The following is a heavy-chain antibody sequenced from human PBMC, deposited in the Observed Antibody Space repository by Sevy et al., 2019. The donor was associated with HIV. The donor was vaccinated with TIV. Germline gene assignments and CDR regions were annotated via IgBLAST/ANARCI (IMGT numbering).Heavy chain of an antibody. V-gene: IGHV1-18*01. J-gene: IGHJ5*02. D-gene: IGHD3-10*01. CDR1: GYTFDSYG. Sequence: ASVKVSCKASGYTFDSYGITWVRQAPGQGLEWMGWISTYNSNKNYAQKFQGRVTMTTDTSTSTAYMELTSLIPDDTAVYYCARGVSGVPTMGVWFDPWGQGTLVTVS. CDR3: ARGVSGVPTMGVWFDP. CDR2: ISTYNSNK.